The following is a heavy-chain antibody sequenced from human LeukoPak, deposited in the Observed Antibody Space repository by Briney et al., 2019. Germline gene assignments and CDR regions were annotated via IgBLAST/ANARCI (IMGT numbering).Heavy chain of an antibody. Sequence: GGSLRLSCAASGFTVSSSYMSWVRQAPGKGLEWVSVFYSGGKTYYTDSVKGRFTISRDNSKNTLYLQMNSLRAEDTGIYYCAKTKVPSYYGSGSYVDYWGQGTLVTVSS. V-gene: IGHV3-53*01. CDR1: GFTVSSSY. CDR3: AKTKVPSYYGSGSYVDY. J-gene: IGHJ4*02. D-gene: IGHD3-10*01. CDR2: FYSGGKT.